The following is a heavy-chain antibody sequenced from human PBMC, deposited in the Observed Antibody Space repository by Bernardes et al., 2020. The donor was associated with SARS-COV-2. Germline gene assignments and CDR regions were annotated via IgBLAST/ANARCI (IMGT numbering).Heavy chain of an antibody. Sequence: SVKVSCKASGGTFSSYAISWVRQAPGQGLEWMGGIIPIFGTANYAQKFQGRVTITADESTSTAYMELSSLRSEDTAVYYCARDLRFHDYSNYRLFYYYYGMDVWGQGTTVTASS. V-gene: IGHV1-69*13. CDR1: GGTFSSYA. J-gene: IGHJ6*02. D-gene: IGHD4-4*01. CDR2: IIPIFGTA. CDR3: ARDLRFHDYSNYRLFYYYYGMDV.